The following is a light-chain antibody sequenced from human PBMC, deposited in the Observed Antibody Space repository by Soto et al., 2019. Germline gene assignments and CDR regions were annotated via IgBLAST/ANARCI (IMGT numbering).Light chain of an antibody. CDR2: GAS. J-gene: IGKJ1*01. Sequence: EIVMTQSPATLSVSPGKRATLSCTASQSVSSKLAWYQQKPGQAPRLLIYGASTRATGIPSRFSGSGSGTEFTLTISSLQSEDFGVYYCQQYNNWPRTFGQGTKVDIK. CDR1: QSVSSK. CDR3: QQYNNWPRT. V-gene: IGKV3-15*01.